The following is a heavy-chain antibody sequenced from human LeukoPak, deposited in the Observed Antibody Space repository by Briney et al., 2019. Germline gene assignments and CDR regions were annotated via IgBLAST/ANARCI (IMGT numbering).Heavy chain of an antibody. CDR1: AFTFNTYA. J-gene: IGHJ6*03. CDR2: ISFDGSNK. V-gene: IGHV3-30-3*01. D-gene: IGHD2-2*01. Sequence: GGSLRLSCAASAFTFNTYAMHWVRQAPGKGLEWVAIISFDGSNKYYADSAKGRFTISRDNSKNTLYLQMNSLRAEDTAVYYCAREVSIVVVPAAPPSYMDVWGKGTTVTVSS. CDR3: AREVSIVVVPAAPPSYMDV.